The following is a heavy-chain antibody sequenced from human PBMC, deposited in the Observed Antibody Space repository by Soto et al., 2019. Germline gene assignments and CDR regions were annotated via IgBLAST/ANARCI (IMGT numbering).Heavy chain of an antibody. J-gene: IGHJ4*02. CDR2: VSPNTGNS. CDR3: ARRAETNGWNGFGADKYYFDF. D-gene: IGHD1-1*01. CDR1: GYTFISYA. Sequence: AAVKVSCKASGYTFISYAISWVRQVPGQGLEWMGRVSPNTGNSGYAQKFQGRITVTSDTSINTVHMELSSLRSEDTAVYYCARRAETNGWNGFGADKYYFDFWGQGTLVTVSS. V-gene: IGHV1-8*02.